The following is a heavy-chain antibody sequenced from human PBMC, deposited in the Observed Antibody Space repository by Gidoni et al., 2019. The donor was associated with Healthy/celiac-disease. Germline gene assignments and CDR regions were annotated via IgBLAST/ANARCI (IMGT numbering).Heavy chain of an antibody. CDR3: AREHGPLGVVEVTGYAFDI. V-gene: IGHV1-18*01. J-gene: IGHJ3*02. Sequence: QVQLVQSGAEVKKPGASVKVSCQASGYTFTSYCLSWVRQATGQGLEWMGWFSAYNGNTNYAQKLQGRVTMTTDTSTSTAYMELRSLRSDDTAVYYCAREHGPLGVVEVTGYAFDIWGQGTMVTVSS. CDR1: GYTFTSYC. D-gene: IGHD2-15*01. CDR2: FSAYNGNT.